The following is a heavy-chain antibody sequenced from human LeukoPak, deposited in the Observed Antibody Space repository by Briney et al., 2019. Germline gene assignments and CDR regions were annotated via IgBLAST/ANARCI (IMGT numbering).Heavy chain of an antibody. J-gene: IGHJ6*04. CDR3: ARDNLLRYFDWELCYGMDV. Sequence: GASVKVSCKASGYTFTSYGISWVRQAPGQGLEWMGWISAYNGNTNYAQKLQGRVTMTTDTSTSTAYMELRSLRSDDTAVYYCARDNLLRYFDWELCYGMDVWGKGTTVTVSS. CDR1: GYTFTSYG. V-gene: IGHV1-18*04. CDR2: ISAYNGNT. D-gene: IGHD3-9*01.